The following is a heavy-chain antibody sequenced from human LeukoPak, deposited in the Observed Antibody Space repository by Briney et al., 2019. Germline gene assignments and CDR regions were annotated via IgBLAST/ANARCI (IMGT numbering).Heavy chain of an antibody. Sequence: SETLSLTCAVYGGSFSSYYWGWIRQPPGKGLEWIGSIYYSGSTYYNPSLKSRVTISVDTSKNQFSLKLSSVTAADTAVYYCAGHDCSNYLRSGFDPWGQGTLVTVSS. CDR2: IYYSGST. D-gene: IGHD4-11*01. CDR1: GGSFSSYY. V-gene: IGHV4-39*01. CDR3: AGHDCSNYLRSGFDP. J-gene: IGHJ5*02.